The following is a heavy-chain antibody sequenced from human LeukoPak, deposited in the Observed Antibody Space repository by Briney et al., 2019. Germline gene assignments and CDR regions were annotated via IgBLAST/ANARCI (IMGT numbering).Heavy chain of an antibody. CDR3: ARDPDY. CDR2: IYTSGST. J-gene: IGHJ4*02. V-gene: IGHV4-61*02. Sequence: SSETLSLTCTVSGGSTSSGSYYWSWIRQPAGKGLEWIGRIYTSGSTNYNPSLKSRVTISVDTSKNQFSLKLSSVTAADTAVYYCARDPDYWGQGTLVTVSS. CDR1: GGSTSSGSYY.